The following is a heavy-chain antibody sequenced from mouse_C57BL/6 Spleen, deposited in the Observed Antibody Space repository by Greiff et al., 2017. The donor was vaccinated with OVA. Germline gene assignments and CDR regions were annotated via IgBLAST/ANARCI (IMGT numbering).Heavy chain of an antibody. J-gene: IGHJ4*01. Sequence: VQLQQSGPELVQPGASVKISCKASGYSFTDYNMNWVKQSNGKSLEWIGVINPNYGTTSYNQKVKGKATLTVDPSTSKAYMQLNSLTSADSAVYYCTRPLLITTVVADYAMDYWGQGTSVTVSS. V-gene: IGHV1-39*01. CDR1: GYSFTDYN. CDR2: INPNYGTT. CDR3: TRPLLITTVVADYAMDY. D-gene: IGHD1-1*01.